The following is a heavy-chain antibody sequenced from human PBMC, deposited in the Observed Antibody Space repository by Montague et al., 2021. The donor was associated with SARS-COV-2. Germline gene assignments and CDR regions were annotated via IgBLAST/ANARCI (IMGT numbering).Heavy chain of an antibody. Sequence: SETLSLTCTVSGGSLSSSSYYWGWIRQPPGKGLEWVGSFFYSGSTYYNPSLKSRVTISVDTSKNQFSLKLSSVTAADTAVYYCARPQQQLAFDYWGQGTLATVSS. CDR3: ARPQQQLAFDY. CDR2: FFYSGST. J-gene: IGHJ4*02. V-gene: IGHV4-39*01. CDR1: GGSLSSSSYY. D-gene: IGHD6-13*01.